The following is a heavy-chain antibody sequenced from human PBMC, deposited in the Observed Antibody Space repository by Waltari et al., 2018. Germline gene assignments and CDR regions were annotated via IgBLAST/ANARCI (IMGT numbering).Heavy chain of an antibody. Sequence: QVQLVPSGAEVKKPGASVKVSCKASGFTFTGHYMTWVPQAPGQGLEWKGWINPNSGGTNYAQKFQGRVTMTRDTSISTAYMELSRLRSDDTAVYYCARSVWGPSRSSTRADAFDIWGQGTMVTVSS. CDR3: ARSVWGPSRSSTRADAFDI. J-gene: IGHJ3*02. CDR2: INPNSGGT. V-gene: IGHV1-2*02. D-gene: IGHD2-2*01. CDR1: GFTFTGHY.